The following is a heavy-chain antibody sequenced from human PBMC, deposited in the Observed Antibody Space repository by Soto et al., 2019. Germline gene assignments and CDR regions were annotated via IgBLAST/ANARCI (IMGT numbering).Heavy chain of an antibody. CDR3: AGGGNTALAYYFYGMDI. J-gene: IGHJ6*02. CDR1: GGSISSYY. CDR2: SYDSGST. Sequence: QVQLQESGPGLVKPSETLSLTCTVSGGSISSYYWSWIRQPPGKGLEWVAYSYDSGSTSYSPSLQSRVTRSVDTYKNQFSLKLSSVTAADTAVYYCAGGGNTALAYYFYGMDIWGQGSTVTVSS. V-gene: IGHV4-59*01. D-gene: IGHD5-18*01.